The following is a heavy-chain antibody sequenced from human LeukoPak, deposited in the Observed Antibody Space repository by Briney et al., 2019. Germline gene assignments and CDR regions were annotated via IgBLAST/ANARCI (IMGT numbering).Heavy chain of an antibody. CDR3: ARGAGVGYCSGGSCPSGDAFDI. D-gene: IGHD2-15*01. Sequence: GAYLSLSYAPSGFTVSSNYMSCARQAAGQGLGWLSVTDRGGSTASANSVRGRFTVSRESSKNTLYLQMNSLRAEDTAVYYCARGAGVGYCSGGSCPSGDAFDIWGQGTMVTVSS. CDR2: TDRGGST. V-gene: IGHV3-53*01. J-gene: IGHJ3*02. CDR1: GFTVSSNY.